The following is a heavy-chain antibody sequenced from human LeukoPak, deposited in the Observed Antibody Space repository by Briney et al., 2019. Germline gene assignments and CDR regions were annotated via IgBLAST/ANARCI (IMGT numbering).Heavy chain of an antibody. CDR1: GYTFTSYD. CDR3: ARGPPHSYDFWSGYYYTYYYYYYGMDV. J-gene: IGHJ6*02. CDR2: MNPNSGNT. D-gene: IGHD3-3*01. Sequence: ASVKVSCKASGYTFTSYDINWVRQATGQGLEWMGWMNPNSGNTGYAQKFQGRVTMTRNTSISTACMELSSLRSEDTAVYYCARGPPHSYDFWSGYYYTYYYYYYGMDVWGQGTTVTVSS. V-gene: IGHV1-8*01.